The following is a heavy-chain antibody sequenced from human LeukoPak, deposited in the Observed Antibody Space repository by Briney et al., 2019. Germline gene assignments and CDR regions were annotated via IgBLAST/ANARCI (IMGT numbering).Heavy chain of an antibody. Sequence: GGSLRLSCAASGFTFSSYAMSRVRQAPGKGLEWVSAISGSGGSTYYADSVKGRFTISRDNSKNTLYLQMNSLRAEDTAVYYCAKDRGVGRWLQYYWGQGTLVTVSS. J-gene: IGHJ4*02. CDR1: GFTFSSYA. CDR2: ISGSGGST. CDR3: AKDRGVGRWLQYY. D-gene: IGHD5-24*01. V-gene: IGHV3-23*01.